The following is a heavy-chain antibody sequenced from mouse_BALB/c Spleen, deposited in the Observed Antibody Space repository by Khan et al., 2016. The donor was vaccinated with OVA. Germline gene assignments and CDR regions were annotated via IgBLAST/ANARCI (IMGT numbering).Heavy chain of an antibody. J-gene: IGHJ3*01. CDR1: GYTFTDYG. CDR2: INTYTGEP. D-gene: IGHD2-1*01. CDR3: ARSNGNYWFAY. V-gene: IGHV9-3-1*01. Sequence: QIQLVQSGPELKKPGETVKISCTASGYTFTDYGMNWVKQAPGKDLKWMGWINTYTGEPTYADDFKGRFASPLATSASTAYLQINNLKNEDSATYFCARSNGNYWFAYWGQGTLVTVSA.